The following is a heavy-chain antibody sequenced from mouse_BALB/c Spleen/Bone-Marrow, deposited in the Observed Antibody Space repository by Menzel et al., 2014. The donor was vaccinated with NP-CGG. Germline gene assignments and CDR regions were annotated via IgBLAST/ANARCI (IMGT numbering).Heavy chain of an antibody. V-gene: IGHV1-67*01. CDR3: ASPIYYGNYEGFAY. Sequence: QVQLKDSGPELVRPGVSVKISCKGSGYTFTDYAMHWVKQSHAKSLEWIGVISTYSGNTNYNQKFKGKATMTVDKSSSTAYMELARLTSEDSAIYYCASPIYYGNYEGFAYWGQGTLVTVSA. D-gene: IGHD2-1*01. J-gene: IGHJ3*01. CDR2: ISTYSGNT. CDR1: GYTFTDYA.